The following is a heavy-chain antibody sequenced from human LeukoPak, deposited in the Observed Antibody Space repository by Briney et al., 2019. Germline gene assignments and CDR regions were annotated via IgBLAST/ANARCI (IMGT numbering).Heavy chain of an antibody. CDR2: IYSGGDT. CDR3: ARRSTVTRDVDI. CDR1: GFTLSSNY. J-gene: IGHJ3*02. D-gene: IGHD4-17*01. V-gene: IGHV3-66*04. Sequence: GGSLRLSCAACGFTLSSNYMIWVRQATGKGLEWVSVIYSGGDTYYSDSVKGRFTISRDNSKNTVYLQVNSLRAEDTAVYYCARRSTVTRDVDIWGQGTMVTVSS.